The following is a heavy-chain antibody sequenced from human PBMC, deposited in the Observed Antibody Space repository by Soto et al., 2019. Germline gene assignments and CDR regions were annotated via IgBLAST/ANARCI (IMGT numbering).Heavy chain of an antibody. D-gene: IGHD6-19*01. CDR1: GYTFTGYY. V-gene: IGHV1-46*01. J-gene: IGHJ2*01. CDR3: ARGTRIAVAGKSPWYCDR. CDR2: INPSGGST. Sequence: QVQLVQSGAEVKKPGASVKVSCKASGYTFTGYYMHWVRQAPGQGLEWMGLINPSGGSTSYAQKFQGRVTSTRDTCPGTVYLELSSQRAEATAVYYCARGTRIAVAGKSPWYCDRWCRGTLVTV.